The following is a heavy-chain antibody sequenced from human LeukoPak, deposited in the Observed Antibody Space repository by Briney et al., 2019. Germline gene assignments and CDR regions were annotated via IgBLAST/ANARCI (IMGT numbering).Heavy chain of an antibody. CDR3: ASLVFGMIDRGDY. V-gene: IGHV3-48*01. CDR2: ISSSSSTI. D-gene: IGHD3-22*01. Sequence: GGSLRFSCAASGFTFSSYSMNWVRQAPGKGLEWVSYISSSSSTIYYADSVKGRFTISRDNAKNSLYLQMNSLRAEDTAVYYCASLVFGMIDRGDYWGQGTLVTVSS. J-gene: IGHJ4*02. CDR1: GFTFSSYS.